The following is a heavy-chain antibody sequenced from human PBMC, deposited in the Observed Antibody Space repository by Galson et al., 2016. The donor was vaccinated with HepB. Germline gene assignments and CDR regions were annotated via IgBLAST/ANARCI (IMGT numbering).Heavy chain of an antibody. Sequence: SLRLSCAASGFTFNNYAMNWVRQAPGKGLEWVSVIAACGCGPSYEGSVKGRFTISRDNSKNTLDLQMKNLRAEHSAVDFCAKPGGYNLGPFDFWGQGTLVTVSS. CDR2: IAACGCGP. D-gene: IGHD2-8*02. V-gene: IGHV3-23*01. CDR1: GFTFNNYA. J-gene: IGHJ4*02. CDR3: AKPGGYNLGPFDF.